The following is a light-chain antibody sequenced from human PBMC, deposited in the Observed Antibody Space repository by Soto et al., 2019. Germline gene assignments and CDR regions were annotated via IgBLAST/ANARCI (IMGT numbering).Light chain of an antibody. CDR1: QSVSSN. V-gene: IGKV3-15*01. Sequence: EIVMTQSPATLSVSPGERATLSCRASQSVSSNLAWYQQKPGQAPRLLIYGASTRATGISARFSGSGSGKEFNLTISSLQSEYFAVYYCQQYNNWPREFGQGTKVEIK. CDR3: QQYNNWPRE. CDR2: GAS. J-gene: IGKJ1*01.